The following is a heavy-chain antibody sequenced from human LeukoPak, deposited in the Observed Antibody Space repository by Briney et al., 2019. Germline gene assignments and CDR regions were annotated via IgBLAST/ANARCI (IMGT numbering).Heavy chain of an antibody. CDR1: GFTFSSYG. CDR2: ISYDGSNK. J-gene: IGHJ4*02. D-gene: IGHD2-15*01. V-gene: IGHV3-30*18. Sequence: PGRSLRLSCAASGFTFSSYGMHWVRQAPGKGLEWVAVISYDGSNKYYADSVKGRFTISRDNSKNTLYLQMNSLRAEDTAVYYCAKDSGNAWTFDYRGQGTLVTVSS. CDR3: AKDSGNAWTFDY.